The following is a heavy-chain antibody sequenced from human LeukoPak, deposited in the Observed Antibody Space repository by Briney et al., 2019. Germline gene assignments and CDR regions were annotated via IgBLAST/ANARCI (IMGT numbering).Heavy chain of an antibody. V-gene: IGHV1-2*06. CDR1: GYTFTGYY. CDR3: ARSRLGTGTTLLFY. J-gene: IGHJ4*02. Sequence: ASVKVSCKASGYTFTGYYMHWVRQAPGQGLEWMGRINPNSGGTDYAQKFQGRVTMTRDTSISTAYMELSRLRSDDTAVYYCARSRLGTGTTLLFYWGQGTLVTVSS. CDR2: INPNSGGT. D-gene: IGHD1-1*01.